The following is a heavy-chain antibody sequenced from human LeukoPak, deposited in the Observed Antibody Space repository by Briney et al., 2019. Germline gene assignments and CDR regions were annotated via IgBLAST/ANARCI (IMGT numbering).Heavy chain of an antibody. CDR1: GYTFSSYE. CDR3: ARAHTYCDILTGYYEFDY. D-gene: IGHD3-9*01. CDR2: MNPNSGNT. Sequence: AASVKVSCKTSGYTFSSYEINWVRQATGQGLEWMGWMNPNSGNTGYAQKFQGRVTMTRNTSISTVYMELSSLRSEDTAVYYCARAHTYCDILTGYYEFDYWGQGTLVSVSS. V-gene: IGHV1-8*01. J-gene: IGHJ4*02.